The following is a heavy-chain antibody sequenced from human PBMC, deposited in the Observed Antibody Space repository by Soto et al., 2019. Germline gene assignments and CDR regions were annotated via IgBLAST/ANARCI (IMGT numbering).Heavy chain of an antibody. V-gene: IGHV6-1*01. Sequence: SQTLSLTCAITGDSVSSNSTAWNWIRQSPSRGLEWLGRTYYRSKWYNDYAVSVKSRITINPDTSKNQFSLQLNSVTPEDTAVYYCARKIAVAGNYYYYYGMDVWGQGTTVTV. CDR1: GDSVSSNSTA. CDR3: ARKIAVAGNYYYYYGMDV. CDR2: TYYRSKWYN. J-gene: IGHJ6*02. D-gene: IGHD6-19*01.